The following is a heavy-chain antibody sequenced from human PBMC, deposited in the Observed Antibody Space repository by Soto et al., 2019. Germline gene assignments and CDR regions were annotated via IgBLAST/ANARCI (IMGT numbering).Heavy chain of an antibody. CDR3: ARARITIFGVVILAAMDV. CDR2: IGTAGDT. CDR1: GFTFSSYD. D-gene: IGHD3-3*01. Sequence: GGSLSLSCAASGFTFSSYDMHWVRQATGKGLEWVSAIGTAGDTYYLGSVKGRFTISRENAKNSLYLQMNSLRAGDTAVYYCARARITIFGVVILAAMDVWGKGTTVTVSS. V-gene: IGHV3-13*01. J-gene: IGHJ6*03.